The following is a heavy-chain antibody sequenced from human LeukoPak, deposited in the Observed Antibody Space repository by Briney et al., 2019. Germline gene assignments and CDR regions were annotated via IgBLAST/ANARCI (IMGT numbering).Heavy chain of an antibody. J-gene: IGHJ4*02. CDR2: IIPIFGTA. CDR3: ARGAQYYDFWSGYWAGHFDY. V-gene: IGHV1-69*01. Sequence: ASVKVSCKASGGTFSSYAISWVRQAPGQGLEWMGGIIPIFGTANYAQKFQGRVTITADESTSTAYMELSSLRSEDTAVYYCARGAQYYDFWSGYWAGHFDYWGQGTLVTVSS. CDR1: GGTFSSYA. D-gene: IGHD3-3*01.